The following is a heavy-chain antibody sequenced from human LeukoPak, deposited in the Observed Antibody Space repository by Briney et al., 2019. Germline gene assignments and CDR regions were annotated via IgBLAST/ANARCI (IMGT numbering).Heavy chain of an antibody. Sequence: PGGFLRLSCAASGFTFSSYAMSWVRQAPGKGLEWVSAISGSGGSTYYADSVKGRFTISRDNSKNTLYLQMNSLRAEDTAVYYCANHPAAGRGRVDYWGQGTLVTVSS. D-gene: IGHD6-13*01. J-gene: IGHJ4*02. V-gene: IGHV3-23*01. CDR2: ISGSGGST. CDR3: ANHPAAGRGRVDY. CDR1: GFTFSSYA.